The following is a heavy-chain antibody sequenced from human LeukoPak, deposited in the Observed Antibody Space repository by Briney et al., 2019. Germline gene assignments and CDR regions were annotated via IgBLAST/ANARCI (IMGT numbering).Heavy chain of an antibody. CDR1: GFTFSSYS. D-gene: IGHD3-16*02. Sequence: GGSLRLSCAASGFTFSSYSMNWVRPAPGKGLDWVSYISSSSSTIYYAGSVKGRFTISRDNAKNELYLQMNSLSAEDTAVYYCARVTLYDYVWGSYHTEYYFDYWGQGTLVTVSS. J-gene: IGHJ4*02. CDR2: ISSSSSTI. CDR3: ARVTLYDYVWGSYHTEYYFDY. V-gene: IGHV3-48*01.